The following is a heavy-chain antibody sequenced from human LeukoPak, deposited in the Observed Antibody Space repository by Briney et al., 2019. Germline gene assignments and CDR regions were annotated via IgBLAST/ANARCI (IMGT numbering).Heavy chain of an antibody. CDR3: ARRHPPNFYDAEKTTQSGLDV. D-gene: IGHD5/OR15-5a*01. CDR1: GYTFTDYY. V-gene: IGHV1-2*02. Sequence: ASVKVSCQASGYTFTDYYIHWVRQAPGHGLEWMGWINPNSRGTNSAQKFQGRVTMTRDTSVYTAYMELSRLRSDDTAVYYCARRHPPNFYDAEKTTQSGLDVWGQGTTVTVSS. J-gene: IGHJ6*02. CDR2: INPNSRGT.